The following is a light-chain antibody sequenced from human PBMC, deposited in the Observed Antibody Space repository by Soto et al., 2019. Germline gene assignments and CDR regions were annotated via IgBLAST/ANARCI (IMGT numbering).Light chain of an antibody. CDR2: AAS. Sequence: DIQMTQSPSSLSASVGDRVTITCRASQSISSYLNWYQQKPGKAPKLLIYAASSLQSGVPSRFSGSGSGTDFTLTISSLQPEDFATYYCQKSYSTLSTFGPGTKVDIK. V-gene: IGKV1-39*01. CDR1: QSISSY. J-gene: IGKJ3*01. CDR3: QKSYSTLST.